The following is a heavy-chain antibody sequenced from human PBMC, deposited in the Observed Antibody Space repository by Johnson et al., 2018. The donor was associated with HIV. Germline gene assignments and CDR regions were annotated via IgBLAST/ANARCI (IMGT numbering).Heavy chain of an antibody. CDR2: ISYDGSNK. CDR3: TTDLRVTTSLRAFDI. D-gene: IGHD4-17*01. J-gene: IGHJ3*02. V-gene: IGHV3-30*14. CDR1: GFTVSSNY. Sequence: QVPLVESGGGLIQPGGSLRLSCAASGFTVSSNYMSWVRQAPGKGLEWVAVISYDGSNKYYADSVKGRFTISRDNSKNTLYIQMNSLRAEDTAVYYCTTDLRVTTSLRAFDIWGQGTMVTVSS.